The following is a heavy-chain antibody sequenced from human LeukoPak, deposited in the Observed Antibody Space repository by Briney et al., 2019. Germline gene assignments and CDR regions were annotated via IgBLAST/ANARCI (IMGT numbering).Heavy chain of an antibody. D-gene: IGHD6-19*01. Sequence: GGSLRLSCAVSGFTFSSYEMNWVRQAPGKGLEWVSYISSSGSTIYYADSVKGRFTISRDNAKNPLYLQMNSLRAEDTAVYYCARVALAVAVPYYYYYMDVWGKGTTVTVSS. CDR1: GFTFSSYE. V-gene: IGHV3-48*03. CDR2: ISSSGSTI. CDR3: ARVALAVAVPYYYYYMDV. J-gene: IGHJ6*03.